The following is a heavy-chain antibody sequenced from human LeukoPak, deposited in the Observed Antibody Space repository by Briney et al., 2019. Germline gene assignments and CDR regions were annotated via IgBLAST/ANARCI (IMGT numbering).Heavy chain of an antibody. Sequence: PSETLSLTCSVSDDSITMYYWTWIRQPPGKGLEWIGYVDHTGSTNFNPSLNGRVSISRDTTKNLFSLKLRSVTAADTAVYFCARGRVSSSTWYSTYYYYFYMDVWGKGTTVTVSS. V-gene: IGHV4-59*01. CDR2: VDHTGST. D-gene: IGHD1-1*01. CDR1: DDSITMYY. J-gene: IGHJ6*03. CDR3: ARGRVSSSTWYSTYYYYFYMDV.